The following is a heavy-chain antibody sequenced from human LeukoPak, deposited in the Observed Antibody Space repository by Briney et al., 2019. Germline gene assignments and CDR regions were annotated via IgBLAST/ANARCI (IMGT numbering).Heavy chain of an antibody. J-gene: IGHJ5*02. Sequence: PSETLSLTCAVYGGSFSGYYWSWIRQPPGKGLEWIGEINHSGSTNYNPSLKSRVTISVDTSKNQCSLKLSSVTAADTAVYYCARGGYYDILTGYHNWFDPWGQGTLVTVSS. CDR3: ARGGYYDILTGYHNWFDP. D-gene: IGHD3-9*01. V-gene: IGHV4-34*01. CDR1: GGSFSGYY. CDR2: INHSGST.